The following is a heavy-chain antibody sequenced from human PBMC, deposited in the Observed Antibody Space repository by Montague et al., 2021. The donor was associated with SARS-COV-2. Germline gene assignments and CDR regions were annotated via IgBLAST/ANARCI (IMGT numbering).Heavy chain of an antibody. J-gene: IGHJ5*02. D-gene: IGHD2-15*01. CDR1: GGSVYSNADHLNSDY. CDR2: VHWREQT. CDR3: TGQRWRGRFDP. V-gene: IGHV4-39*01. Sequence: SETLSLTCDVSGGSVYSNADHLNSDYRAWVRQSPGRGLEWIGSVHWREQTWQNPSFRGRLTMSVDTSKNSVSLRLTSVTAADTAMYYCTGQRWRGRFDPWGLGTLVIVSS.